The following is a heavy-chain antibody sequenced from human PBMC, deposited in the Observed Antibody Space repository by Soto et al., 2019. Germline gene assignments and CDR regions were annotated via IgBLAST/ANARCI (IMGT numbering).Heavy chain of an antibody. CDR3: ARGRLRGYYYYGMDV. CDR2: IYYSGST. Sequence: LETLSLTCTVSDGSISSYYWSWIRQPPGKGLEWIGYIYYSGSTNYNPSLKSRVTISVDTSKNQFSLKLSSVTAADTAVYYCARGRLRGYYYYGMDVWGQGTTVTVSS. CDR1: DGSISSYY. J-gene: IGHJ6*02. D-gene: IGHD4-17*01. V-gene: IGHV4-59*01.